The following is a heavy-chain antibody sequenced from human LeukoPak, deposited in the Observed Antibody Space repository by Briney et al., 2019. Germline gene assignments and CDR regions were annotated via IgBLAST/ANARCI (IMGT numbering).Heavy chain of an antibody. J-gene: IGHJ4*02. Sequence: PSETLSLTCTVSGGSISSYYWSWIRQPPGKGLEWIGYIYYNGSTNYNPSLKSRVTISVDTSKNQFSPKLSSVTAADTAVYYCARAPSGLYYFDYWGQGTLVTVSS. CDR1: GGSISSYY. CDR2: IYYNGST. CDR3: ARAPSGLYYFDY. D-gene: IGHD6-19*01. V-gene: IGHV4-59*01.